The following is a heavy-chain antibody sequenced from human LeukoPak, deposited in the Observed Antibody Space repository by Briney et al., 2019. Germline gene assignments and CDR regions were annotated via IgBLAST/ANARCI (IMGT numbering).Heavy chain of an antibody. CDR2: ISSSSSYI. V-gene: IGHV3-21*01. D-gene: IGHD1-26*01. J-gene: IGHJ3*02. CDR1: GFTFSSYS. CDR3: ARAPWELGAFDI. Sequence: GGSLRLSCAASGFTFSSYSMNWVRQAPGKGLEWVSSISSSSSYIYYADSVKGRFTISRDNAKNSLYLQMNSLRAEDTAVYYCARAPWELGAFDIWSQGTMVTVSS.